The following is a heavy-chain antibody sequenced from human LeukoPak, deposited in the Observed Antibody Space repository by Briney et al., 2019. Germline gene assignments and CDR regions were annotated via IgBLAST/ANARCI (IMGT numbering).Heavy chain of an antibody. CDR3: ARLRGLDCTTTSCFRLDAFDI. D-gene: IGHD2-2*01. CDR1: GGSFSGYY. Sequence: SETLSLTCAVYGGSFSGYYWSWIRQPPGKGLEWIGYIYYSGNTNYNPSLKSRVTISVDTSKSLFSLRLSSVTAADTAVYYCARLRGLDCTTTSCFRLDAFDIWGLGTMVTVSS. V-gene: IGHV4-59*08. CDR2: IYYSGNT. J-gene: IGHJ3*02.